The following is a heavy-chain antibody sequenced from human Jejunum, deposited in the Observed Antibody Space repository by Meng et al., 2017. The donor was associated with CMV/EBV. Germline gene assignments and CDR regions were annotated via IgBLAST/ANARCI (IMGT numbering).Heavy chain of an antibody. CDR3: TWDYYGSFAG. J-gene: IGHJ4*02. CDR1: GFIFTNAW. Sequence: SCAASGFIFTNAWMNWVLQAPGKGLEWVGRIKSKADGGTAEYPAAVNGRFTISRDDSKNTLFLQMNSLRTEDTAVYYCTWDYYGSFAGWGQGTLVTVSS. V-gene: IGHV3-15*07. D-gene: IGHD3-10*01. CDR2: IKSKADGGTA.